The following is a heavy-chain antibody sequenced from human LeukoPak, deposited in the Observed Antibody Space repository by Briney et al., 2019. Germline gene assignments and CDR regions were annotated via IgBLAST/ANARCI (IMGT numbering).Heavy chain of an antibody. J-gene: IGHJ6*03. Sequence: PGGSLRLSCAASGFTFSSYSMNWVRQSPGKGLEWVSSISGDSTDIYYADSLMGRSTISRDNAKNSLYLQMNSLRAEDTAVYYCARLAKGGYDYSDYYYYMDVWGKGTTVTISS. V-gene: IGHV3-21*01. CDR1: GFTFSSYS. D-gene: IGHD5-12*01. CDR3: ARLAKGGYDYSDYYYYMDV. CDR2: ISGDSTDI.